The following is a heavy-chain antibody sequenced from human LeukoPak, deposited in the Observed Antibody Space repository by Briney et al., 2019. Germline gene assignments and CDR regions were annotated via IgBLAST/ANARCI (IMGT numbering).Heavy chain of an antibody. Sequence: GGSLRLSCAASGFTVSSNYMSWVRQAPGKGLEWVSVIYSGGSTYYADSVKGRFTISRDNSKNTPYLQMNSLRAEDTAVYYCARAGNDYGDYDYWGQGTLVTVSS. CDR1: GFTVSSNY. D-gene: IGHD4-17*01. CDR2: IYSGGST. V-gene: IGHV3-53*01. CDR3: ARAGNDYGDYDY. J-gene: IGHJ4*02.